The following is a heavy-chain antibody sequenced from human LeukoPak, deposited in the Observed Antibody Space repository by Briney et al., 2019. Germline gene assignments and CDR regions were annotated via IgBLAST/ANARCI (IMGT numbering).Heavy chain of an antibody. Sequence: SETLSLTCTVSGGSISSNTHNWAWIRQPPGKGLEWIGYIYYSGSTNYNPSLKSRVTISVDTSKNQFSLKLSSVTAADTAVYYCARDLGALGAFDIWGQGTMVTVSS. V-gene: IGHV4-61*01. CDR1: GGSISSNTHN. CDR3: ARDLGALGAFDI. CDR2: IYYSGST. J-gene: IGHJ3*02. D-gene: IGHD1-26*01.